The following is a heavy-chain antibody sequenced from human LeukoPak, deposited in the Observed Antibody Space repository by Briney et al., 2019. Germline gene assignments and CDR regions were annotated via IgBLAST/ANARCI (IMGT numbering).Heavy chain of an antibody. Sequence: PVGSLRLSCAASGFTFGTFAMHWVRQAPGKGLEWVAVMSYDGSNKYYADSVNGRFTSSSDNSKNTLYLQMNSLRSEDTAVYYCARGHGGIVVVVRDAFDIWGQGTMVIVSS. CDR2: MSYDGSNK. CDR3: ARGHGGIVVVVRDAFDI. D-gene: IGHD2-15*01. CDR1: GFTFGTFA. J-gene: IGHJ3*02. V-gene: IGHV3-30-3*01.